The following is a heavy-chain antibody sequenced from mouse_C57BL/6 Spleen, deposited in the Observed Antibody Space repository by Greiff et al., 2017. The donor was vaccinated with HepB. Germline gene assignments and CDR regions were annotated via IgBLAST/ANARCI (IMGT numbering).Heavy chain of an antibody. D-gene: IGHD3-2*02. CDR1: GYTFTDYN. Sequence: EVQLQQSGPELVKPGASVKMSCKASGYTFTDYNMHWVKQSHGKSLEWIGYINPNNGGTSYNQKFKGKATLTVNKSSSTAYMELRSLTSEDSAVYYGARARQLRLSFAYWGQGTLVTVSA. V-gene: IGHV1-22*01. J-gene: IGHJ3*01. CDR3: ARARQLRLSFAY. CDR2: INPNNGGT.